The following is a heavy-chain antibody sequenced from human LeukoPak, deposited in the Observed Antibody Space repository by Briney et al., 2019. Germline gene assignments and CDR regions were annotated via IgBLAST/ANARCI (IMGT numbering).Heavy chain of an antibody. CDR1: GFTFSNAW. D-gene: IGHD5-12*01. CDR3: ARDAYSCYDYVNYFDY. CDR2: IKQDGSEK. V-gene: IGHV3-7*01. Sequence: GGSLRLSCAASGFTFSNAWMSWVRQAPGKGLEWVANIKQDGSEKYYVDSVKGRFTISRDNVKNSLYLQMNSLRAEDTAMYYCARDAYSCYDYVNYFDYWGQGTLVTVSS. J-gene: IGHJ4*02.